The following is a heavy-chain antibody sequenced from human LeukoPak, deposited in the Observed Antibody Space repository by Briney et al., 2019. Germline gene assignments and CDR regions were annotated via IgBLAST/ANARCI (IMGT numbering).Heavy chain of an antibody. CDR2: ISAYNGNT. J-gene: IGHJ3*02. V-gene: IGHV1-18*01. Sequence: ASVKVSCKASGYTFTSYGISWVRQALGQGLEWMGWISAYNGNTNYAQKLQGRVTMTTDTSTSTAYMELRSLRSDDTAVYYCARLAESSGWYPGAFDIWGQGTMVTVSS. CDR3: ARLAESSGWYPGAFDI. CDR1: GYTFTSYG. D-gene: IGHD6-19*01.